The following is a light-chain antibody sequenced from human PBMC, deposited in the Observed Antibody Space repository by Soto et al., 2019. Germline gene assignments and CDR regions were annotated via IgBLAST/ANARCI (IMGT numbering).Light chain of an antibody. CDR3: QQRSNCSLT. CDR2: DAS. CDR1: QSGSSY. J-gene: IGKJ4*01. Sequence: ENLSALFPGTLSYSAGESATLSCIASQSGSSYVAWYQQNADHATRLLIYDASSGATGIPAWFSSSGSRTDFTLTISSVEDEVLADYCCQQRSNCSLTFGGGTRV. V-gene: IGKV3-11*01.